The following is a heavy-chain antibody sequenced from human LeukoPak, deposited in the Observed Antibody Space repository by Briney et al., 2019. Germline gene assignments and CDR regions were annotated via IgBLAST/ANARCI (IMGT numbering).Heavy chain of an antibody. V-gene: IGHV3-21*01. Sequence: GGSLRLSCVASGFTFSSHWMSWVRQAPGKGLEWVSSISSSSSYIYYADSVKGRFTISRDNAKNSLYLQMNSLRAEDTAVYYCARGSGYCSGGSCYPFDYWGQGTLVTVSS. J-gene: IGHJ4*02. CDR2: ISSSSSYI. CDR1: GFTFSSHW. CDR3: ARGSGYCSGGSCYPFDY. D-gene: IGHD2-15*01.